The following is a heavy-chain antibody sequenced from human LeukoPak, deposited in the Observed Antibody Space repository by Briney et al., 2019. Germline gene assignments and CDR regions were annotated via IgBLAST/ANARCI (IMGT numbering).Heavy chain of an antibody. CDR1: GFTFSSYA. Sequence: GGSLRLSCAASGFTFSSYAMSWFRQAPGKGLEWVSTIGSSGVDTYYADSVKGRFTISKDIAKNTLQMNSLRGEDTAVYYCVKHSGSVYGSSDSWGQGTLVTVSS. V-gene: IGHV3-23*01. J-gene: IGHJ4*02. D-gene: IGHD1-1*01. CDR2: IGSSGVDT. CDR3: VKHSGSVYGSSDS.